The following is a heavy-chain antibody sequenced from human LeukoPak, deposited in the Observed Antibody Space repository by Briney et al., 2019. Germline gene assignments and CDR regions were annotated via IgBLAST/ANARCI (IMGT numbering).Heavy chain of an antibody. Sequence: SETLSLTCTVSGYSISSDYYWGWIRQPPGKGLEWIGTIYHSGSTYYNPSLKSRVTISVDTSKNQFSLKLTSVTAADTAVYYCARCDVWGSYRAFDYWGQGTLVTVSS. CDR3: ARCDVWGSYRAFDY. CDR1: GYSISSDYY. V-gene: IGHV4-38-2*02. D-gene: IGHD3-16*02. CDR2: IYHSGST. J-gene: IGHJ4*02.